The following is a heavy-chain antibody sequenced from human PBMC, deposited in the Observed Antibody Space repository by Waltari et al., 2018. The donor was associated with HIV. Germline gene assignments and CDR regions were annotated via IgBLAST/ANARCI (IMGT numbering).Heavy chain of an antibody. Sequence: EMKKPGASVRLSCRTSGFLLAAHSCHWVRQGPRQTFAWVGIISAGDGSANSAQKFQPRVTLTRDLYTGTVYMDLMSLKSDDTAVYFCARAGLGGLIQDFDIWGQGTQLIVSS. CDR1: GFLLAAHS. J-gene: IGHJ5*02. CDR3: ARAGLGGLIQDFDI. D-gene: IGHD1-26*01. V-gene: IGHV1-46*01. CDR2: ISAGDGSA.